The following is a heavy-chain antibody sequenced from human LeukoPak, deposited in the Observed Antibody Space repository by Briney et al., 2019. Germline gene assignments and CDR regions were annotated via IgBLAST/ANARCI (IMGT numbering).Heavy chain of an antibody. D-gene: IGHD6-19*01. Sequence: GGSLRLSCAASGFTFSSYPMSWVRQAPGKGLEWVSAISGSGGDTYYAHSVKGRFTISRDNSKNTLILQMNSLRAEDTALYYCATSSGWYPKYFDYWGQGTLVTVSS. CDR2: ISGSGGDT. V-gene: IGHV3-23*01. CDR3: ATSSGWYPKYFDY. J-gene: IGHJ4*02. CDR1: GFTFSSYP.